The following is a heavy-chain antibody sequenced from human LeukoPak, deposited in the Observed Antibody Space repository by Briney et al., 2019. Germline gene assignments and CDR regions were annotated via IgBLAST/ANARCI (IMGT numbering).Heavy chain of an antibody. CDR3: AKDRVAAAGSFRSMDV. CDR1: GFTFRSYG. D-gene: IGHD6-13*01. CDR2: IRFDGSNE. V-gene: IGHV3-30*02. Sequence: PGGSLRLSCAASGFTFRSYGIHWVRQAPGKGLEWVAFIRFDGSNEYYADSVKGRFTISRDNSKNTLFVQMNSLRAEDTAVYYCAKDRVAAAGSFRSMDVWGKGTTVTVS. J-gene: IGHJ6*03.